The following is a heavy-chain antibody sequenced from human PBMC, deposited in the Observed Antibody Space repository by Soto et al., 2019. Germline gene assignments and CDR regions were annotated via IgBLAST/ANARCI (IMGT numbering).Heavy chain of an antibody. Sequence: QVQLVESGGGVVQPGRSLRLSCAASGFTFSSYGMHWVRQAPGKGLEWVADIWYDGSNKYYADSVKGRFTISRDNSKNTLYLQMNSLRAEDTAVYYCARDIFQSMTTGQLESGMDVWGQGTTVTVSS. D-gene: IGHD4-4*01. V-gene: IGHV3-33*01. CDR3: ARDIFQSMTTGQLESGMDV. CDR1: GFTFSSYG. J-gene: IGHJ6*02. CDR2: IWYDGSNK.